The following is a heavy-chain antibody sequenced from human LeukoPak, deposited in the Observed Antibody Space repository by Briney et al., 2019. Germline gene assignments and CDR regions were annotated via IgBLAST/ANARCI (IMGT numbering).Heavy chain of an antibody. Sequence: TGGSLRLSCAASGFTFNNYWMTWVRQGPGKGLEWVANIKPGGNEKYYVDSVKGRFTISRDNVKNSLYLQMNSLGAEDTAIYYCATFRFLGTWGQGTMVTVSP. CDR1: GFTFNNYW. CDR3: ATFRFLGT. D-gene: IGHD3-3*01. V-gene: IGHV3-7*03. CDR2: IKPGGNEK. J-gene: IGHJ3*01.